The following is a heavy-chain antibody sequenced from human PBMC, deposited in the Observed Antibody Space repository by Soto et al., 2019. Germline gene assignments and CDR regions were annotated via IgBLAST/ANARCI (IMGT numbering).Heavy chain of an antibody. J-gene: IGHJ4*02. CDR3: ARGLGITASEVYFDY. D-gene: IGHD1-20*01. V-gene: IGHV4-30-4*01. Sequence: VQLQESGPGLVKPSQTLSLTCSVSGDSISSGDYYWSWIRQPPGKGLEWIGYIYDSGSTYYNPSLKSRVTTSMAPSKNQSSLKLTSVTAADTAVYYCARGLGITASEVYFDYWGQGTLVTVSS. CDR1: GDSISSGDYY. CDR2: IYDSGST.